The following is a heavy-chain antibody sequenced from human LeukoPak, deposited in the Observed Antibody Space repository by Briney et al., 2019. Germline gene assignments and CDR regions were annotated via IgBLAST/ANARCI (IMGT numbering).Heavy chain of an antibody. V-gene: IGHV4-59*08. CDR1: GGSFSGYY. Sequence: PSETLSLTCAVYGGSFSGYYWSWIRQPPGKGLEWTGYIYYSGSTNYNPSLKSRVTISVDTSKNQFSLKLSSVTAADTAIYYCARAVSGRFDYWGQGTLVTVSS. CDR2: IYYSGST. D-gene: IGHD6-19*01. J-gene: IGHJ4*02. CDR3: ARAVSGRFDY.